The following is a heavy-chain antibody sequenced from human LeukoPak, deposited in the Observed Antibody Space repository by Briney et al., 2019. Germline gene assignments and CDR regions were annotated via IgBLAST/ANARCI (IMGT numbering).Heavy chain of an antibody. CDR3: ARYCGSSRCPYYYHMDV. CDR2: ISSGSSYI. Sequence: GGSLRLSCAASGFTFSTYGMNWVRQAPGKGLEWVSSISSGSSYIYYADSVKGRFTISRDDAKNSLYLQVNSLRAEDTAVYYCARYCGSSRCPYYYHMDVWGKETTVTVPS. CDR1: GFTFSTYG. V-gene: IGHV3-21*01. J-gene: IGHJ6*03. D-gene: IGHD2-2*01.